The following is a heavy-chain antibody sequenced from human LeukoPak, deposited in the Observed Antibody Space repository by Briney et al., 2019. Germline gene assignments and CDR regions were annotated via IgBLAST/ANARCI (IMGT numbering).Heavy chain of an antibody. CDR3: AKAGCTVNSCYINN. J-gene: IGHJ4*02. V-gene: IGHV3-23*01. D-gene: IGHD2-15*01. CDR2: ISGRDDTA. Sequence: GGSLRLSCTACGFTFSAYAMNWVRQAPGKGLEWVSVISGRDDTAYSADSVKGRFTISRDNSKNTLYLQMHSLNVEDTAVYYCAKAGCTVNSCYINNWGRGTLVTVAS. CDR1: GFTFSAYA.